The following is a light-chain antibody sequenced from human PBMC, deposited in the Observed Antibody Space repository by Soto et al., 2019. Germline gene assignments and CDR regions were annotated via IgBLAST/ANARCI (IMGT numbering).Light chain of an antibody. CDR1: SSDVGAYNY. Sequence: QSALTQPASVSGSPGRSISISCTGASSDVGAYNYVSWYQHHPGKAPRLIIYEVNSRPSGVSHRFSGSKSGNTASLTISGLQAEDEADYYCSSYTSRNTWVFGGGTKVTVL. V-gene: IGLV2-14*01. CDR2: EVN. J-gene: IGLJ3*02. CDR3: SSYTSRNTWV.